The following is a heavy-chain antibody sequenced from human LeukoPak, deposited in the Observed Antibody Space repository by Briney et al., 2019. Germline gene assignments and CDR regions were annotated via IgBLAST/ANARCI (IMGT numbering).Heavy chain of an antibody. Sequence: QSGGSLRLSCAASGFTFSSYAMHWVRQAPGKGLEWVAVISYDGSNKYYADSVKGRFTISRDNAKNSLYLQMNSLRAEDTAVYYCARRTIGYSSGWYFDYWGQGTLVTVSS. CDR3: ARRTIGYSSGWYFDY. CDR2: ISYDGSNK. D-gene: IGHD6-19*01. V-gene: IGHV3-30*04. CDR1: GFTFSSYA. J-gene: IGHJ4*02.